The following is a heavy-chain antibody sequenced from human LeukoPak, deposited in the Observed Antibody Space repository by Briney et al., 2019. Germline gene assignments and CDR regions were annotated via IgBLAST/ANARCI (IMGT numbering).Heavy chain of an antibody. Sequence: GESLKISCKGSGYSFTGYWIGWVRQMPGKGLEWMGIIYPYDSDTRYNPSFQGQVTISGDKSISTAYLQWSSLKASDTAMYYCARQASYGYLIDYWGQGTLVTVSS. CDR1: GYSFTGYW. CDR2: IYPYDSDT. D-gene: IGHD5-18*01. V-gene: IGHV5-51*01. CDR3: ARQASYGYLIDY. J-gene: IGHJ4*02.